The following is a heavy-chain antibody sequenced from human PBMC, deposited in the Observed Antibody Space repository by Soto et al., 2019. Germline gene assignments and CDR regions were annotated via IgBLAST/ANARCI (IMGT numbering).Heavy chain of an antibody. CDR2: IYSGGST. CDR1: VFTVSSNY. J-gene: IGHJ6*02. CDR3: ARDPPATRHGMDV. V-gene: IGHV3-53*01. Sequence: WGSLRLSCSASVFTVSSNYMSWGRQAPGKGLEWVSVIYSGGSTYYADSVRGRFTISRDNSKNTLYLQMKSLRAEDTAVYYCARDPPATRHGMDVWGQGTTVTVSS.